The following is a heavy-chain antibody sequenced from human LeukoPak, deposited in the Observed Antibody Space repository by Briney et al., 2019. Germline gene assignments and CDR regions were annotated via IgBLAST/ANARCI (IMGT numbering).Heavy chain of an antibody. V-gene: IGHV3-23*01. CDR3: AKDQFYHDYVPGWFDP. J-gene: IGHJ5*02. CDR1: GFTFSNYA. CDR2: ISGSGGST. Sequence: GGSLRLSCAASGFTFSNYAMTWVRQAPGKGLAWVSGISGSGGSTYYADSVKGRFIISRENSKKMLYLQMNSLRAEDTAVYYCAKDQFYHDYVPGWFDPWGQGTLVTVSS. D-gene: IGHD3-16*01.